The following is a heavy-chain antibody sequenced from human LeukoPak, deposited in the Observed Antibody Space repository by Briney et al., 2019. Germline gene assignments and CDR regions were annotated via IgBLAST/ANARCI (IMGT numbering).Heavy chain of an antibody. D-gene: IGHD2-15*01. CDR1: GGSISSSSYY. V-gene: IGHV4-39*01. J-gene: IGHJ5*02. CDR3: ARRNQRGYCSGGSCYPGHNWFDP. Sequence: SETLSLTCTVSGGSISSSSYYWGWIRQPPGKGPEWIGSIYYSGSTYYNPSLKSRVTISVDTSKNQFSLKLSSVTAADTAVYYYARRNQRGYCSGGSCYPGHNWFDPWGQGTLVTVSS. CDR2: IYYSGST.